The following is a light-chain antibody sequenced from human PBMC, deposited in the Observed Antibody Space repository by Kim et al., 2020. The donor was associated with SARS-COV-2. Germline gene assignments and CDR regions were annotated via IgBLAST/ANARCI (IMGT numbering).Light chain of an antibody. V-gene: IGKV3-20*01. Sequence: LAPGQRATLSCRATQTVISIYLAWYQQKPGQAPRLLIYDAFTRATGIPDRFSGSGSGTDFTLTISRVEPEDFAVYYCQQYGLSQTFGQGTRVDIK. J-gene: IGKJ1*01. CDR3: QQYGLSQT. CDR2: DAF. CDR1: QTVISIY.